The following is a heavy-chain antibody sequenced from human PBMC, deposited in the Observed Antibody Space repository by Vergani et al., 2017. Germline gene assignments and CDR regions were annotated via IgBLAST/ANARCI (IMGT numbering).Heavy chain of an antibody. V-gene: IGHV3-30*02. CDR3: ANEGSANRIRGWLDH. CDR2: IQYDGSDI. Sequence: QVQLVESGGGVVQPGGSLRLSCVASGFSVSNSGMHWVRQTPGKGLEWVAFIQYDGSDIFYADFVEGRFTISRDNSKNSLYLQMRSLRFDDTAVYYCANEGSANRIRGWLDHWGQGALVTVPS. D-gene: IGHD3-10*01. J-gene: IGHJ4*02. CDR1: GFSVSNSG.